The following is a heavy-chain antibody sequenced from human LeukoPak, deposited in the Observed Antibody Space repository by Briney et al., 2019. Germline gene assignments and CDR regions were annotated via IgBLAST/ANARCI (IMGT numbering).Heavy chain of an antibody. Sequence: SETLSLTCTVSGGSITGSYWSWLRQSPGKGLEWIGYIYYSGTTNYSPSLRSRVTMSVDASNKQFSLKLRSVTAADTAVYYCARSKVTYYYDAGGYYYFDYWGQGALVTVSS. D-gene: IGHD3-22*01. V-gene: IGHV4-59*01. CDR2: IYYSGTT. J-gene: IGHJ4*02. CDR3: ARSKVTYYYDAGGYYYFDY. CDR1: GGSITGSY.